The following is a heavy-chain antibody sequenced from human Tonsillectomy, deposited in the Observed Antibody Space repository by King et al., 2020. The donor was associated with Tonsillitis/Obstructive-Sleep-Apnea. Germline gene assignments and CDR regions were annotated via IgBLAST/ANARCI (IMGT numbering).Heavy chain of an antibody. CDR2: IYYSGGT. CDR1: GGSVNRGNSF. CDR3: ARVPTTGVTLNWFDP. D-gene: IGHD4-23*01. Sequence: VQLQESGPDLVKSSETLSLTCTVSGGSVNRGNSFWSWIRQPPGKALEWIGYIYYSGGTNYNPSLRSRVTISLDTSKNQFSQKLSSVTAADTAVYYCARVPTTGVTLNWFDPWGQGTLVTVSS. J-gene: IGHJ5*02. V-gene: IGHV4-61*01.